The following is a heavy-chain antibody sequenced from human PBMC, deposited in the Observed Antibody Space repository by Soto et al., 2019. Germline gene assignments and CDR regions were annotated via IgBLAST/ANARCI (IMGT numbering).Heavy chain of an antibody. CDR2: INAANGDT. CDR3: ARDPKTSGGQHWAFNYFDS. CDR1: GYSFTSYG. V-gene: IGHV1-3*01. D-gene: IGHD7-27*01. Sequence: GASVKVSCKASGYSFTSYGIHWVRQAPGQRLEWMGWINAANGDTIYSPTFQGRVTITRDTSASTAYMELSSLRPEDAAVYYCARDPKTSGGQHWAFNYFDSWGQGTLVTVSS. J-gene: IGHJ4*02.